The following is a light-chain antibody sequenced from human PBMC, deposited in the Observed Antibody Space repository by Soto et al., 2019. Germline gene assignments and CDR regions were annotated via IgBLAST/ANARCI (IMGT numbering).Light chain of an antibody. CDR2: AAS. Sequence: DIQMTQSPSSLSASVGDRVTIPCQGIQSISTYLHCDQQKPWKAPNLLIDAASTLQSGVPSRFSGSGSGTDFTLTISSLQPEDFATYFCQHGYSTPLTFGGGTKLDIK. J-gene: IGKJ4*01. V-gene: IGKV1-39*01. CDR3: QHGYSTPLT. CDR1: QSISTY.